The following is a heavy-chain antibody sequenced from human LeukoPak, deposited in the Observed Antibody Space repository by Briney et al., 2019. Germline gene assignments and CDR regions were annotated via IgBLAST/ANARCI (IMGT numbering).Heavy chain of an antibody. CDR3: AREYYYGSGSFLPPDY. V-gene: IGHV3-74*01. D-gene: IGHD3-10*01. CDR2: INSDGSST. Sequence: GGSLGLSCAASGFTFSSYWMHWVRQAPGKGLVWVSRINSDGSSTSYADSVKGRFTISRDNAKNTLYLQMNSLRAEDTAVYYCAREYYYGSGSFLPPDYWGQGTLVTVSS. J-gene: IGHJ4*02. CDR1: GFTFSSYW.